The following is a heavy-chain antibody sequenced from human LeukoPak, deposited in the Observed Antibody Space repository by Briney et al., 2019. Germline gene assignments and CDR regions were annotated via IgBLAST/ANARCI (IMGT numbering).Heavy chain of an antibody. J-gene: IGHJ4*02. D-gene: IGHD6-19*01. CDR1: GFTVSSNY. Sequence: SGGSLRLSCAASGFTVSSNYMSWVRQAPGKGLEWVSVIYSGGSTYYADSVKGRFTISRDNSKNTLYLQMNSLRAEDTAVYYCGSVEISGGRYFWGQGTLVIVSS. CDR2: IYSGGST. V-gene: IGHV3-53*01. CDR3: GSVEISGGRYF.